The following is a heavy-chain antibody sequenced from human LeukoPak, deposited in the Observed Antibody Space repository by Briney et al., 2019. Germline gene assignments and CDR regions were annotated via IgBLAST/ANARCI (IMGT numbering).Heavy chain of an antibody. V-gene: IGHV4-59*01. CDR1: GGSISSYY. Sequence: SETLSLTCTVSGGSISSYYWSWLRQPPGKGLEGFGYIYYSGSTNYNPSLKSRVFISVDTSKNQFSLKLSSEPAADTAVYYCARVWREVDTALYYFDYWGQGTLVTGSS. D-gene: IGHD5-18*01. J-gene: IGHJ4*02. CDR3: ARVWREVDTALYYFDY. CDR2: IYYSGST.